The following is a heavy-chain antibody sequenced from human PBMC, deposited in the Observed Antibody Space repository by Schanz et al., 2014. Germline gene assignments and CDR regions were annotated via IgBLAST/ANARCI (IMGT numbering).Heavy chain of an antibody. CDR3: VRDAGWAFGDYHGMDV. CDR1: GYTFTSYY. CDR2: INPSGGST. D-gene: IGHD3-10*01. V-gene: IGHV1-46*01. Sequence: QVQLVQSGAEVKKPGASVKVSCKASGYTFTSYYMHWVRQAPGQGLEWMGIINPSGGSTSYAQKFQGRVTMTRDTSTNTAYMELRSLISDDTAVYYCVRDAGWAFGDYHGMDVWGQGTSXTVSS. J-gene: IGHJ6*02.